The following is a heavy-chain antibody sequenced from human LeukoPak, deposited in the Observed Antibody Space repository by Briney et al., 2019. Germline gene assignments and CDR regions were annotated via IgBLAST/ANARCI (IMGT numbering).Heavy chain of an antibody. CDR1: GFTFSNAY. V-gene: IGHV3-15*01. J-gene: IGHJ4*02. CDR2: IKSKTDGGTT. CDR3: TTESPHSDY. Sequence: GGSLRLSCAASGFTFSNAYMSWVRQAPGKGLEWVGRIKSKTDGGTTDYVAPVKGRFTISRDDSKDTLYLQMNSLKPEDTAVYYCTTESPHSDYRGQGTLVTVSS.